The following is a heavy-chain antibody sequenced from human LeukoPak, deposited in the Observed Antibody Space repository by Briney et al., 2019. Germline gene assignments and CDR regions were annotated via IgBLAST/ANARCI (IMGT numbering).Heavy chain of an antibody. V-gene: IGHV3-66*01. CDR2: IYSGGST. J-gene: IGHJ3*02. Sequence: GESLRLSCAASGFTVSSNYMSWVRQAPGKGLEWVSVIYSGGSTYYADSVKGRFTISRDNSKNTLYLQMNSLRAEDTAVYYCARVSSIAAAFDIWGQGTMVTVSS. CDR1: GFTVSSNY. D-gene: IGHD6-6*01. CDR3: ARVSSIAAAFDI.